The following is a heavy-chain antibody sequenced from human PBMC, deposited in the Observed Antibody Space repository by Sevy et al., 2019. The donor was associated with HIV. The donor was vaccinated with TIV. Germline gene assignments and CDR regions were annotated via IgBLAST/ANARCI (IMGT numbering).Heavy chain of an antibody. Sequence: GGSLRLSCAASGFTFSSYGMHWVRQAPGKGLEWVAVIWYDGSNKYYADSVKGRFTISRDNSKNTLYLQMNSLRAEDTAVYYCARDRTYYYDSSNPSAFDIWGQGTMVTVSS. V-gene: IGHV3-33*01. CDR1: GFTFSSYG. D-gene: IGHD3-22*01. CDR3: ARDRTYYYDSSNPSAFDI. CDR2: IWYDGSNK. J-gene: IGHJ3*02.